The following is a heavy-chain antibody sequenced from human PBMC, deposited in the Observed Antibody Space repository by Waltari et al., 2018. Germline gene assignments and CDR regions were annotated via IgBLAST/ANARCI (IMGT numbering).Heavy chain of an antibody. CDR2: ISSSGSTI. V-gene: IGHV3-11*01. J-gene: IGHJ6*03. CDR1: GFNFSDYY. D-gene: IGHD6-13*01. CDR3: AREGIAAAGQHHYYYMDV. Sequence: GGGLVKPGGSLRLSCAASGFNFSDYYMSWIRQAPGKGLEWVSYISSSGSTIYYADSVKGRFTISRDNAKNSLYLQMNSLRAEDTAVYYSAREGIAAAGQHHYYYMDVWGKGTTVTVSS.